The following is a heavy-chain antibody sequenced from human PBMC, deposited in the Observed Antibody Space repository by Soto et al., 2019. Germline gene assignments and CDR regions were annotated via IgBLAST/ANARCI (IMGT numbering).Heavy chain of an antibody. CDR2: INHSGST. J-gene: IGHJ4*02. CDR3: ARGSSDTSMVMVRAFDY. Sequence: QVQLQQWGAGLLKPSETLSLTCAVYGGSFSGYYWSWIRQPPGKGLEWIGEINHSGSTNYNPSLKSRVTIPVDTSKNRFSLKLSSVTSADTAVYYCARGSSDTSMVMVRAFDYWGQGTLVTVSS. CDR1: GGSFSGYY. V-gene: IGHV4-34*01. D-gene: IGHD5-18*01.